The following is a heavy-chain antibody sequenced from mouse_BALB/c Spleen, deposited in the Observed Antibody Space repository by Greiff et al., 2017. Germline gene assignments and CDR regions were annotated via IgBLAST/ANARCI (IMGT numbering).Heavy chain of an antibody. CDR1: GYSITSDYA. Sequence: EVKLQESGPGLVKPSQSLSLTCTVTGYSITSDYAWNWIRQFPGNKLEWMGYISYSGSTSYNPSLKSRISITRDTSKNQFFLQLNSVTTKDTATYYCASYYYGRSYVGWYFDVWGAGTTVTVSS. V-gene: IGHV3-2*02. J-gene: IGHJ1*01. CDR2: ISYSGST. D-gene: IGHD1-1*01. CDR3: ASYYYGRSYVGWYFDV.